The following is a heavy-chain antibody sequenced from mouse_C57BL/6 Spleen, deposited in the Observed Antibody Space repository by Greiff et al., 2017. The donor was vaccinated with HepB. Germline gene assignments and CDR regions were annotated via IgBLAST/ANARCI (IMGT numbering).Heavy chain of an antibody. D-gene: IGHD1-1*01. V-gene: IGHV1-50*01. CDR1: GYTFTSYW. J-gene: IGHJ4*01. CDR3: ARYYYGSSYGYYAMDY. CDR2: IDPSDSYT. Sequence: QVQLQQSGAELVKPGASVKLSCKASGYTFTSYWMQWVKQRPGQGLEWIGEIDPSDSYTNYNQKFKGKATLTVDTSSSTAYMQLSSLTSEDSAVYYCARYYYGSSYGYYAMDYWGQGTSVTVSS.